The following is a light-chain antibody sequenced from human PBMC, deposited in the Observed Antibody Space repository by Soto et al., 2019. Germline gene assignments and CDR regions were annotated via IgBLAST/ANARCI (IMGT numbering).Light chain of an antibody. V-gene: IGKV3D-15*01. J-gene: IGKJ4*01. CDR3: QQYNDWPMLT. CDR1: QSVSNN. CDR2: HTS. Sequence: EIVMTQSPATLSVSPGERVTLSCRASQSVSNNLAWYQQKPGQTPRLLIYHTSTRASGIPVRFSASGSGTDFTLTISSLQSEDFAIYYCQQYNDWPMLTFGGGTKVEIK.